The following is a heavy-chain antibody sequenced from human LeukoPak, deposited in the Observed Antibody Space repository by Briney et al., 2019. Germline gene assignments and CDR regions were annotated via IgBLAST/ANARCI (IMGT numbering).Heavy chain of an antibody. CDR1: GYSFTSYW. J-gene: IGHJ4*02. CDR3: ARLLLWFGELSPFDY. CDR2: IYPGDSDT. D-gene: IGHD3-10*01. Sequence: GESLKISCKGSGYSFTSYWIGWVRQMPGKGLEWMGIIYPGDSDTRYSPSFQGQVTISADKSISTAYLQWSSLKASDTAMYYCARLLLWFGELSPFDYWGQGTLVTVSS. V-gene: IGHV5-51*01.